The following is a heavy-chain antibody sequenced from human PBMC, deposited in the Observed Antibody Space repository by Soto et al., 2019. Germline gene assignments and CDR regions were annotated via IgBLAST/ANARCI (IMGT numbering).Heavy chain of an antibody. CDR1: GFTFSSYG. V-gene: IGHV3-33*01. D-gene: IGHD3-9*01. J-gene: IGHJ3*02. CDR2: IWYDGSNK. Sequence: HPGGSLRLSCAASGFTFSSYGMHWVRQAPGKGLEWVAVIWYDGSNKYYADSVKGRFTISRDNSKNTLYLQMNSLRAEDTAVYYCARDPYNILTGYPGGVAFDIWGQGTMVTVSS. CDR3: ARDPYNILTGYPGGVAFDI.